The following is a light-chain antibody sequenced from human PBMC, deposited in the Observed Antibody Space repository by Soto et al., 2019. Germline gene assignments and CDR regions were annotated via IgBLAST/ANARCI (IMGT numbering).Light chain of an antibody. CDR2: DAS. V-gene: IGKV1-5*01. Sequence: IQMTQSPSYLSPSVRDRVNLTCKASQDISNYLNWYQQKPGKAPKLLIYDASSLESGVPSRFSGSGSGTEFTLTISSLQPDDFAAYYCQQYNSYSGTFGQGTKVDI. CDR1: QDISNY. J-gene: IGKJ1*01. CDR3: QQYNSYSGT.